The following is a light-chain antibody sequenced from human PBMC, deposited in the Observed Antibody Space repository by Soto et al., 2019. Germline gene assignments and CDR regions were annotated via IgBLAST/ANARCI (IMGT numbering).Light chain of an antibody. CDR3: MQALPRGT. V-gene: IGKV2-28*01. J-gene: IGKJ1*01. CDR2: LGS. Sequence: DIVMTQSPLSLPVTPGEPASISCRSSQSLLHSNGCNYLDWYLQKPGQSPQLLIYLGSNRASGVPDRFSGSGSGTDFTLKISRVEAEDVGVYYCMQALPRGTFGQGTKVEIK. CDR1: QSLLHSNGCNY.